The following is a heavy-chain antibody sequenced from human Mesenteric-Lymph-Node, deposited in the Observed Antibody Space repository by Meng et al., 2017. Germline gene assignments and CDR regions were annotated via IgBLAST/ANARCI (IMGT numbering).Heavy chain of an antibody. CDR2: ISAYNGNT. CDR1: GYTFNKYG. V-gene: IGHV1-18*01. Sequence: QVQRVQSGAEVKKPGASVKVSCKASGYTFNKYGVSWVRQAPGQGLEWMGWISAYNGNTVYSEKVQGRVTMTTDTSTSTAYMEVRSLTSDDTAVYYCARDIGRIGTAVETPGDWGQGTLVTVSS. D-gene: IGHD4-23*01. CDR3: ARDIGRIGTAVETPGD. J-gene: IGHJ4*02.